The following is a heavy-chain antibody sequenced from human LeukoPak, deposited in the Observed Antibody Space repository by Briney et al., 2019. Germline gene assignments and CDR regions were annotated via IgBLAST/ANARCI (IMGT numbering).Heavy chain of an antibody. D-gene: IGHD5-12*01. CDR1: GYTFTSYY. CDR2: INPSGGST. CDR3: ARPGGYSGYDTLDAFDI. Sequence: ASVKVSCKASGYTFTSYYMHWVRQAPGQGLEWMGIINPSGGSTSYAQKFQGRVTMTRDTSTSTVYMELSSLRSDDTAVYYCARPGGYSGYDTLDAFDIWGQGTMVTVSS. J-gene: IGHJ3*02. V-gene: IGHV1-46*01.